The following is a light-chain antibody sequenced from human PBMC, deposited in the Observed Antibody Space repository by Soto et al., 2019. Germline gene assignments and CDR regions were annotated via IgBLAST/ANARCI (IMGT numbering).Light chain of an antibody. CDR3: ISCAGSNNPYV. CDR2: EVS. CDR1: SSDVGGCKF. Sequence: QSALTQPPSASGSPGQSVTISCTGTSSDVGGCKFVSWYQQYPGKAPKLIIYEVSKRASGVPDRFSGSKSGNTASLTVSGLQAEDEADYYCISCAGSNNPYVFGTGTKLTVL. J-gene: IGLJ1*01. V-gene: IGLV2-8*01.